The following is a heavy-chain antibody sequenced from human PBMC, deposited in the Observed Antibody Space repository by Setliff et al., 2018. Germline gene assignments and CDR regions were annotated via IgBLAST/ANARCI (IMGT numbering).Heavy chain of an antibody. CDR3: ARHGPTRTDSWFDSFDV. CDR1: DGSISNAY. V-gene: IGHV4-59*08. D-gene: IGHD3-10*01. Sequence: SETLSLTCTVSDGSISNAYWSWIRQSPGKGLEWIGYIYDTGSTNSDPSLKSRVTMSVGTSKNQVSLKMTSVTAADTAVYYCARHGPTRTDSWFDSFDVWGQGTKVTVSS. CDR2: IYDTGST. J-gene: IGHJ3*01.